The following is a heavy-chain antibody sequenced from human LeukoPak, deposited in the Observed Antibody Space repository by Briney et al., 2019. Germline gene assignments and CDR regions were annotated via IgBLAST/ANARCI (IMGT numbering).Heavy chain of an antibody. J-gene: IGHJ2*01. Sequence: GESLKISCKGSGYSFTSYWIGWVRQMPGKGLEWMGIIYPGDSGTRYGPSFQGQVTISADKSISTAYLQWSSLKASDTAMYYCARQTTVTTRYWYFDLWGRGTLVTVSS. CDR2: IYPGDSGT. CDR3: ARQTTVTTRYWYFDL. CDR1: GYSFTSYW. D-gene: IGHD4-17*01. V-gene: IGHV5-51*01.